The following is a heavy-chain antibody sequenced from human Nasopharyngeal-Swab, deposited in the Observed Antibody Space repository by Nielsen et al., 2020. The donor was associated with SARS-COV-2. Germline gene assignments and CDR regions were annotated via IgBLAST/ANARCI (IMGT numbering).Heavy chain of an antibody. D-gene: IGHD3-9*01. CDR3: ARVSPPLLTGPYYYYGMDV. CDR2: ISSSSSYT. V-gene: IGHV3-11*06. Sequence: GESLKISCAASGFTFSDYYMSWIRQAPGKGLEWVSYISSSSSYTNYADSVKGRFTISRDNAKNSLYLQMNSLRAEDTAVYYCARVSPPLLTGPYYYYGMDVWGQGTTGTVSS. J-gene: IGHJ6*02. CDR1: GFTFSDYY.